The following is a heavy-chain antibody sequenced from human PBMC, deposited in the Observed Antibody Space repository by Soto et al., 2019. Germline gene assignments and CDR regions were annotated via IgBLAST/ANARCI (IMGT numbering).Heavy chain of an antibody. D-gene: IGHD2-2*01. Sequence: PGGALILSCAASGFTFSSYSMNWGRQAPGKGLEWVSYISSSSSTIYYADSVKGRFTISRDNAKNSLYLQMNSLRAEDTAVYYCARDLGSTSLLLWGFNWFDPWGQGTLVTVSS. CDR2: ISSSSSTI. CDR1: GFTFSSYS. J-gene: IGHJ5*02. V-gene: IGHV3-48*01. CDR3: ARDLGSTSLLLWGFNWFDP.